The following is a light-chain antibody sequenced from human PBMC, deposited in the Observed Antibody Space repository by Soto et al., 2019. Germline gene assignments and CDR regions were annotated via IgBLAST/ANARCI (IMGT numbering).Light chain of an antibody. Sequence: EIALTQSPGTLSLSPGERATLYCRASQSVSSIYLAWYQQKPGQAPRLLIYGASSRATGIPDRFSGSGSGTDFTLTISRLEPEDFAVYYCQQYGSSPWTFGQGTKVDIK. V-gene: IGKV3-20*01. J-gene: IGKJ1*01. CDR3: QQYGSSPWT. CDR1: QSVSSIY. CDR2: GAS.